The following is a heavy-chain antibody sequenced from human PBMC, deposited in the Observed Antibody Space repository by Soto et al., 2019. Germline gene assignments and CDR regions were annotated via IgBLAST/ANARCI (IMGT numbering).Heavy chain of an antibody. CDR3: ALYSGSYYNLESSYYYSGMDV. V-gene: IGHV1-18*01. Sequence: QVQLVQSGAEVKKPGASVKVSCKASGYTFTSYGISWVRQAPGQGLEWMGWISAYNGNTNYAQKLQGRVTMTTDTSTSTAYMELRSLRSDDTAVYYCALYSGSYYNLESSYYYSGMDVWGQGTTVTVSS. D-gene: IGHD3-10*02. CDR2: ISAYNGNT. J-gene: IGHJ6*02. CDR1: GYTFTSYG.